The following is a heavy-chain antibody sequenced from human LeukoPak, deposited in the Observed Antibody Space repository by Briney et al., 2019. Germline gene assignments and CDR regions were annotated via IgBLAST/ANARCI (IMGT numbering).Heavy chain of an antibody. CDR2: IIPIFGTA. D-gene: IGHD6-19*01. CDR3: AKGPRPDITVAHTVEN. Sequence: SVKVSCKASGGTFSSYAISWVRQAPGQGLEWMGGIIPIFGTANYAQKFQGRVTITTDESTSTAYMELSSLRSEDTAVYYCAKGPRPDITVAHTVENWGQGTLVTVSS. CDR1: GGTFSSYA. V-gene: IGHV1-69*05. J-gene: IGHJ4*02.